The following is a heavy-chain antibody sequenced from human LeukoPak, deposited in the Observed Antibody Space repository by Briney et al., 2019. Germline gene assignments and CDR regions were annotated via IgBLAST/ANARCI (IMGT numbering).Heavy chain of an antibody. CDR1: GGSISSYY. D-gene: IGHD6-13*01. CDR3: ARSGSSGNWFDP. CDR2: IYTSGST. V-gene: IGHV4-4*07. Sequence: SETLSLTCTVSGGSISSYYWSWLRQPAGKGLEWIGRIYTSGSTNYNPSLKSRVTMSVDTSKNQFSLKLSSVTAADTAVYYCARSGSSGNWFDPWGQGTLVTVSS. J-gene: IGHJ5*02.